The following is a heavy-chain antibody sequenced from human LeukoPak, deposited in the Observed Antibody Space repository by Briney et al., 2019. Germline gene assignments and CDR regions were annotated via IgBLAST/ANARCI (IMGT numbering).Heavy chain of an antibody. D-gene: IGHD3-22*01. V-gene: IGHV4-61*01. CDR2: IYYSGST. CDR3: ARTYYYDSSGYYYEYYFYYGMDV. J-gene: IGHJ6*02. Sequence: KTSETLSLTCTVSGGSVSSGSYYWSWIRQPPGKGLEWIGYIYYSGSTNYNPSLKSRVTISVDTSKNQFSLKLSSVTAADTAVYYCARTYYYDSSGYYYEYYFYYGMDVWGQGTTVTVSS. CDR1: GGSVSSGSYY.